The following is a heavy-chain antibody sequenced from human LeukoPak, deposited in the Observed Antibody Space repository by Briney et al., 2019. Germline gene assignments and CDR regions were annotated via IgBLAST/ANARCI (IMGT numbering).Heavy chain of an antibody. CDR3: AKGAYDYIEMGYFDS. CDR2: LIGSSGST. D-gene: IGHD5-12*01. V-gene: IGHV3-23*01. Sequence: GGSLRLSCAAAGFIFRNYWTGWVRQAPGKGLEWVSVLIGSSGSTDYADSVKGRFTISRDTSKNTVFLQMNSLRAEDTAIYYCAKGAYDYIEMGYFDSWGQGSLVTVSS. CDR1: GFIFRNYW. J-gene: IGHJ4*02.